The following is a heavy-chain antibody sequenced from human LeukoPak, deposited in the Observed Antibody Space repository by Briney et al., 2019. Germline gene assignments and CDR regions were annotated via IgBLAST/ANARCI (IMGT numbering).Heavy chain of an antibody. CDR1: GFTFSSYW. D-gene: IGHD3-3*01. Sequence: GGSLRLSCAASGFTFSSYWMHWVRQAPGKGLVWFSRINSDGSSTSYADSVKGRFTISRDNAKNTLYLQMNSLRAEDTAVYYCARDFPTRYDFWSGYTYYYYGMDVWGQGTTVTVSS. CDR2: INSDGSST. V-gene: IGHV3-74*01. CDR3: ARDFPTRYDFWSGYTYYYYGMDV. J-gene: IGHJ6*02.